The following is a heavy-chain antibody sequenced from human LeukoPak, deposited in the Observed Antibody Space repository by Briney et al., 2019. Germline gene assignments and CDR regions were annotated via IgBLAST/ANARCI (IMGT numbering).Heavy chain of an antibody. D-gene: IGHD2-2*01. Sequence: PGGSLRLSCAASGFTFSSHWMSWVRQAPGKGLEWVANIKQDGSEKYYVDSVKGRFTISRDNAKNSLYLQMNSLRAEDTAVYYCARDSVVPVEIDYWGQGTLVTVSS. CDR1: GFTFSSHW. CDR2: IKQDGSEK. CDR3: ARDSVVPVEIDY. J-gene: IGHJ4*02. V-gene: IGHV3-7*01.